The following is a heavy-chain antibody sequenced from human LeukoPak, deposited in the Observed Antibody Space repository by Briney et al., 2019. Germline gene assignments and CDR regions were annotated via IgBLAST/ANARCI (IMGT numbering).Heavy chain of an antibody. Sequence: SETLSLTCTVSGGSISNYYWSWIRQPPGRGLEWIGYVYSSGSTNYNPSLKSRVTISVDTSKNQLSLKLSSVTAADTAVYYCARGPTRYYFDYWGQGTLVNVSS. CDR3: ARGPTRYYFDY. CDR2: VYSSGST. V-gene: IGHV4-59*01. CDR1: GGSISNYY. J-gene: IGHJ4*02.